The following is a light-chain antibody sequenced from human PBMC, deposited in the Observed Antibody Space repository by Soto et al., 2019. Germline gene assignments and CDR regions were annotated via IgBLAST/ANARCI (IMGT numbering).Light chain of an antibody. CDR1: QTISSW. Sequence: DIQMTQSTSTLSGSVGDRVTITFRASQTISSWLAWYQQKPGKAPKLLIYKASTLKSGVPSRFSGSGSGTGFTLTISSLQPDDFATYYCQHYNSYSEAFGQGTKVDI. CDR3: QHYNSYSEA. CDR2: KAS. V-gene: IGKV1-5*03. J-gene: IGKJ1*01.